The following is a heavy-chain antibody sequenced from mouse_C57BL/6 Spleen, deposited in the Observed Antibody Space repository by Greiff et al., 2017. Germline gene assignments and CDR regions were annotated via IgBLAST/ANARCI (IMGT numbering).Heavy chain of an antibody. Sequence: QVQLQQPGAELVKPGASVKMSCKASGYTFTSYWITWVKQRPGQGLAWIGDIYPGSGSTNYNEKFKSKATLTVDTASSTAYMQLSSLTSEDSAVYYCARQGRATYPVGFAYWGQGTLVTVSA. CDR1: GYTFTSYW. CDR2: IYPGSGST. CDR3: ARQGRATYPVGFAY. V-gene: IGHV1-55*01. D-gene: IGHD1-1*01. J-gene: IGHJ3*01.